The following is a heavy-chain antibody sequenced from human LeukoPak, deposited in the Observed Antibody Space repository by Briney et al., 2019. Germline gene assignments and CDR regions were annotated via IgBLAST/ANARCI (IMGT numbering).Heavy chain of an antibody. J-gene: IGHJ5*02. V-gene: IGHV4-34*01. CDR1: GGSFSGYY. CDR2: INHSGST. CDR3: ARDLRAYCGGDCSLNNWFDP. Sequence: SETLSLTCAVYGGSFSGYYWSWIRQPPGKGLEWIGEINHSGSTNYNPSLKSRVTISVDTSKNQFSLKLSSVTAADTAVYYCARDLRAYCGGDCSLNNWFDPWGQGTLVTVSS. D-gene: IGHD2-21*02.